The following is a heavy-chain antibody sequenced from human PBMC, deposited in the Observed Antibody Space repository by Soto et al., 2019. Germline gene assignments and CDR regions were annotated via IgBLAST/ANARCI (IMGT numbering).Heavy chain of an antibody. J-gene: IGHJ4*02. CDR2: IYHSGST. CDR1: GGSISSSNW. V-gene: IGHV4-4*02. CDR3: ARVRYYGSGSYYNSWFDY. Sequence: TLSLTCAVSGGSISSSNWWSWVRQPPGKGLEWIGEIYHSGSTNYNPSLKSRVTISVDKSKNQFSLKLGSVTAADTAVYYCARVRYYGSGSYYNSWFDYWGQGTLVTSPQ. D-gene: IGHD3-10*01.